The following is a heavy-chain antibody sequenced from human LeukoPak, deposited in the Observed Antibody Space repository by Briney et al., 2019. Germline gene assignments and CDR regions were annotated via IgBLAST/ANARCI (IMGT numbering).Heavy chain of an antibody. Sequence: GGSLRLSCAASGFTLSSYGMHWVRQAPGKGLEWVAVISYDGSNKYYADSAKGRFTISRDNSKNTLYLQMNSLRAEDTAVYYCAKIDVGATMTGFDYWGQGTLVTVSS. CDR3: AKIDVGATMTGFDY. CDR1: GFTLSSYG. V-gene: IGHV3-30*18. CDR2: ISYDGSNK. D-gene: IGHD1-26*01. J-gene: IGHJ4*02.